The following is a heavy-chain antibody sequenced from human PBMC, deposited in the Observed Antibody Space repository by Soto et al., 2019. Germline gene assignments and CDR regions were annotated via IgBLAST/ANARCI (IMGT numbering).Heavy chain of an antibody. J-gene: IGHJ2*01. CDR2: IIPIFGTA. CDR1: GGTFSSYA. Sequence: QVQLVQSGAEVKKPGSSVKVSCKASGGTFSSYAISWVRQAPGQGLEWAGGIIPIFGTANYAQKFQGRVTITADKSTSTAYMELSSLRSEDTAVYYCARPSDYGDYDGYFDLWGRGTLVTVSS. V-gene: IGHV1-69*06. D-gene: IGHD4-17*01. CDR3: ARPSDYGDYDGYFDL.